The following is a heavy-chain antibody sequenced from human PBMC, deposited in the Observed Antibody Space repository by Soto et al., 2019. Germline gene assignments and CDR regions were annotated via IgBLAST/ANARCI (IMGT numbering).Heavy chain of an antibody. CDR3: ARQRFGSFSGSYVFDL. CDR2: ISSNSDSI. J-gene: IGHJ5*02. V-gene: IGHV3-21*01. CDR1: GFSFEIYH. D-gene: IGHD3-16*01. Sequence: GGSLRLSCEASGFSFEIYHMNWVRQAPGKGLEWVSSISSNSDSIFYGDSVKGRFIISRDNAKNSLFLQMNNLSGDDTAVYYCARQRFGSFSGSYVFDLWGQGTPVTVSS.